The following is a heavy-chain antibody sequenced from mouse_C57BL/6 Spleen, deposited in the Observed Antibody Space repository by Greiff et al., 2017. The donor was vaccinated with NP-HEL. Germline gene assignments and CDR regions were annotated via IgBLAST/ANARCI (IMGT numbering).Heavy chain of an antibody. D-gene: IGHD1-1*01. Sequence: VQLQQSGAELVRPGASVTLSCKASGYTFTDYEMHWVKQTPVHGLEWIGAIDPETGGTAYNQKFKGKAILTADKSYSTAYMELRSLTSEDSALYYCTITTVVPSWFAYWGQGTLVTVS. CDR2: IDPETGGT. CDR3: TITTVVPSWFAY. CDR1: GYTFTDYE. J-gene: IGHJ3*01. V-gene: IGHV1-15*01.